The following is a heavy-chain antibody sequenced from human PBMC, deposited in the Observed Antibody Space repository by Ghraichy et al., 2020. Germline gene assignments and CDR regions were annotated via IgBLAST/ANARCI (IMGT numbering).Heavy chain of an antibody. V-gene: IGHV3-21*01. CDR2: ISSSSSYI. CDR1: GFTFSSYS. J-gene: IGHJ4*02. Sequence: GSLRLSCAASGFTFSSYSMNWVRQAPGKGLEWVSSISSSSSYIYYADSVKGRFTISRDNAKNSLYLQMNSLRAEDTAVYYCARVFAYGSGSYYNYYFDYWGQGTLVTVSS. CDR3: ARVFAYGSGSYYNYYFDY. D-gene: IGHD3-10*01.